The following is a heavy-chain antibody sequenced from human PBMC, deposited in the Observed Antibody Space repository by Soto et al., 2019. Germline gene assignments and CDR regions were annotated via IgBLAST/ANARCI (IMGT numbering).Heavy chain of an antibody. Sequence: SETLSLTCTVSGGSISSYYWSWIRQPPGKGLEWIGYIYYSGSTNYNPSLKSRVTISVDTSKNQFSLKLSSVTAADTAVYYCAGAPAMYYYGSGSSLQSLAYYYYYMDVWGKGTTVTVSS. CDR3: AGAPAMYYYGSGSSLQSLAYYYYYMDV. CDR2: IYYSGST. V-gene: IGHV4-59*08. D-gene: IGHD3-10*01. J-gene: IGHJ6*03. CDR1: GGSISSYY.